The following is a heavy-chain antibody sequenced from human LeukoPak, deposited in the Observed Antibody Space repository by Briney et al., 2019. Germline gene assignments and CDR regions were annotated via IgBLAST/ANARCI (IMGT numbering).Heavy chain of an antibody. Sequence: ASVKVSCKASGYTFTSYYMHWVRQAPGQGLEWMGIINPSGGSTGYAQKFQGRVTMTRDMSTSTVYMELSSLRSEDTAVYYCARDPSGVTGTTMYYFDYWGQGNLVTVSS. J-gene: IGHJ4*02. CDR3: ARDPSGVTGTTMYYFDY. D-gene: IGHD1-20*01. CDR1: GYTFTSYY. CDR2: INPSGGST. V-gene: IGHV1-46*01.